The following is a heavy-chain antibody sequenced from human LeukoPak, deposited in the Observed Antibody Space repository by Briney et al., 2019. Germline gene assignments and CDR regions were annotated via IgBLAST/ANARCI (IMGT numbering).Heavy chain of an antibody. CDR1: GYSFTSYW. D-gene: IGHD2-15*01. V-gene: IGHV5-51*01. CDR2: IHPGDSDT. CDR3: ARKDCGGGSCYSDWFDP. J-gene: IGHJ5*02. Sequence: GESLKISCKGSGYSFTSYWIGWVRQMPGKGLEWMGIIHPGDSDTRYSPSFRGQVTISADKSISTAYLQWSSLKASDTAMYYCARKDCGGGSCYSDWFDPWGQGTLVTVSS.